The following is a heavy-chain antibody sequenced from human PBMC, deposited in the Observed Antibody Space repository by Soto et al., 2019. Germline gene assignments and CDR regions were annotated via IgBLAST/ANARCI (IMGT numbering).Heavy chain of an antibody. Sequence: KSSETLSLTCTVSGGSISSNSYYWGWIRQPPGKGLEWIGSIYYGGSTYHNPSLKSRVTISVDTSKNQFSLKLSSVTAADTAVYYCASWYQLLYPPPNTATDYWGQGTLVTVSS. J-gene: IGHJ4*02. D-gene: IGHD2-2*02. CDR1: GGSISSNSYY. CDR2: IYYGGST. CDR3: ASWYQLLYPPPNTATDY. V-gene: IGHV4-39*01.